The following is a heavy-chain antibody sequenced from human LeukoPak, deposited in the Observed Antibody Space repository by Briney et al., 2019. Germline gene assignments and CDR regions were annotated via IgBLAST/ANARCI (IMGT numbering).Heavy chain of an antibody. CDR3: AKEMSFYFSMDA. Sequence: GGSLRLSCEVSGFTFSSYGMHWVRQAPGKGLEWVALISYDGNNKYYADSVKGRFIISRDNSKNTLFLQMNSLKPEDTAVYYCAKEMSFYFSMDAWGKGTTVTVSS. D-gene: IGHD3-3*02. CDR1: GFTFSSYG. V-gene: IGHV3-30*18. J-gene: IGHJ6*03. CDR2: ISYDGNNK.